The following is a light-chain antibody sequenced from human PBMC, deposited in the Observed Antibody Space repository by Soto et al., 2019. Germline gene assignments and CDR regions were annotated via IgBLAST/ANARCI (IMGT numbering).Light chain of an antibody. Sequence: EIVLTQSPGTLSVSPGERATLSCRASQSVSSSYLAWYQQKPGQAPRIIIFGASGRATGIPDRFSGSGSGTDFTLTISRLEPEDFAVYYCQQYGSLSWTFGQGSKVDIK. CDR1: QSVSSSY. CDR2: GAS. V-gene: IGKV3-20*01. CDR3: QQYGSLSWT. J-gene: IGKJ1*01.